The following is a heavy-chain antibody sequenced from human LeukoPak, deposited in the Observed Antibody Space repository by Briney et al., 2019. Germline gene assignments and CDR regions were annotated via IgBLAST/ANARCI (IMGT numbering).Heavy chain of an antibody. V-gene: IGHV4-39*01. D-gene: IGHD1-7*01. CDR2: IYYSGST. CDR1: GGSISSSSYY. CDR3: ARHNGNWNYEEDWFDP. Sequence: KSSETLSLTCTVSGGSISSSSYYWGWIRQPPGKGLEWIGSIYYSGSTYYNPSLKSRVTISVDTSKNQFSLKLSSVTAADTAVYYCARHNGNWNYEEDWFDPWGQGTLVTVSS. J-gene: IGHJ5*02.